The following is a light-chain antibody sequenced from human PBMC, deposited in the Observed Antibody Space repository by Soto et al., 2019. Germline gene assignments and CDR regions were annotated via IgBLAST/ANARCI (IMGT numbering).Light chain of an antibody. Sequence: QSVLTQPASGSGSPGQSITISCTGTSSDVGGYNYVSWYQQHPGKAPKLMIYDVSDRPSGVSNRFSGSKSGNTASLTISGLQAEDEGDYYCSSYTTSSTPPYVFGTGTKVTVL. J-gene: IGLJ1*01. V-gene: IGLV2-14*01. CDR1: SSDVGGYNY. CDR3: SSYTTSSTPPYV. CDR2: DVS.